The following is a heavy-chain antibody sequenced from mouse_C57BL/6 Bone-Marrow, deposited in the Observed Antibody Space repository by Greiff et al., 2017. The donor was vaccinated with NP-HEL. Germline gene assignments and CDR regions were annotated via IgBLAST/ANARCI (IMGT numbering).Heavy chain of an antibody. CDR3: ARDGSYWYFDV. CDR2: INYDGSST. J-gene: IGHJ1*03. Sequence: VQLKESEGGLVQPGSSMKLSCTASGFTFSDYYMAWVRQVPEKGLEWVANINYDGSSTYYLDSLKSRFIISRDNAKNILYLQMSSLKSEDTATYYCARDGSYWYFDVWGTGTTVTVSS. CDR1: GFTFSDYY. D-gene: IGHD1-1*01. V-gene: IGHV5-16*01.